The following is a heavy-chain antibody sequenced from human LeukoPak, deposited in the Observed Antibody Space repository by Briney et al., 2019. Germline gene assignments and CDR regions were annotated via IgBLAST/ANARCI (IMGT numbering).Heavy chain of an antibody. CDR3: ARFLEMTSFDI. Sequence: PSETLSLTCTVSGGSFTSYYWSWIRQPPGKGLEWIGYIYTSGNTNYNPSLKSRVPISVDTSKNQFSLKLSSVTAADTAVYYCARFLEMTSFDIWGQGTMVTVSS. J-gene: IGHJ3*02. D-gene: IGHD5-24*01. V-gene: IGHV4-4*09. CDR2: IYTSGNT. CDR1: GGSFTSYY.